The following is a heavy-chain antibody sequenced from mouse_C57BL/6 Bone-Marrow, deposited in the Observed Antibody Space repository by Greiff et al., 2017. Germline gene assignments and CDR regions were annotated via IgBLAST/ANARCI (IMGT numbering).Heavy chain of an antibody. CDR2: IFPGSGST. Sequence: VQLQQSGPELVKPGGPGKISCKASGYSFTDYYINWVKQRPGQGLEWSGWIFPGSGSTYYNEKFKGKATLTVDKSSSTAYMLLSSLTSEHSAGDFCARDNYWYVDVWGTGTTVTVSS. CDR1: GYSFTDYY. CDR3: ARDNYWYVDV. J-gene: IGHJ1*03. V-gene: IGHV1-75*01.